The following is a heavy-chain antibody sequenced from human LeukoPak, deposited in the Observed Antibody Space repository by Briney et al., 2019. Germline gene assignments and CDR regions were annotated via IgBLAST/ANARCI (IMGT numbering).Heavy chain of an antibody. D-gene: IGHD1-26*01. CDR3: ARDRGGIVGATSAFHF. J-gene: IGHJ3*01. CDR1: GFTFSSYA. Sequence: GGSLRLSCAASGFTFSSYAMHWVRQAPGKGLEWVAVISYDGSNKYYADSVKGRFTISRDNAKNSLYLQMNSLRAEDTALYYCARDRGGIVGATSAFHFWGQGTMVTVSS. CDR2: ISYDGSNK. V-gene: IGHV3-30-3*01.